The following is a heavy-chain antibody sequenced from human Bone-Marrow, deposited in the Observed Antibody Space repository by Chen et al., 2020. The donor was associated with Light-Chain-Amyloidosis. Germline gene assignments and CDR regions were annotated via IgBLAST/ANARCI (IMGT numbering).Heavy chain of an antibody. D-gene: IGHD3-22*01. CDR3: ARGDYYDSSGYYYDAFDI. CDR1: GGSISSYY. J-gene: IGHJ3*02. V-gene: IGHV4-4*07. CDR2: IYTSGST. Sequence: QVQLQESGPGLVKPSETLSLTCTVSGGSISSYYWSWIRQPAGKGLEWIGRIYTSGSTNYNPCLKSRVTMSVDTSKNQFSLKLSSVTAADTAVYYCARGDYYDSSGYYYDAFDIWGQGTMVTVSS.